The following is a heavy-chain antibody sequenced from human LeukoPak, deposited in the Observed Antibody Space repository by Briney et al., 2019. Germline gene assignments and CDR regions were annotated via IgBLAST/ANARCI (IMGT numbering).Heavy chain of an antibody. D-gene: IGHD5-18*01. V-gene: IGHV1-18*01. Sequence: ASVKVSCKASGYTFTSYGISLVRQAPGQGLEWMGWISAYNGNTNYAQKLQGRVTMTTDTSTSTAYMELRSLRSDDTAVYYCARDSDTAMPYDAFDIWGQGTMVTVSS. J-gene: IGHJ3*02. CDR2: ISAYNGNT. CDR1: GYTFTSYG. CDR3: ARDSDTAMPYDAFDI.